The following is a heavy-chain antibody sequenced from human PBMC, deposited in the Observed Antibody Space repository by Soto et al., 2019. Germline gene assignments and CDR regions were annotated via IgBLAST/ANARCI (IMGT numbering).Heavy chain of an antibody. CDR3: AREAYYDFWSGYSNGMDV. CDR1: GYTFTGYY. CDR2: INPNSGGT. V-gene: IGHV1-2*02. D-gene: IGHD3-3*01. J-gene: IGHJ6*02. Sequence: GASVKVSCKASGYTFTGYYMHWVRQAPGQGLEWMGWINPNSGGTNYAQKFQGRVTMTRDTSISTAYMELSRLRSDDTAVYYCAREAYYDFWSGYSNGMDVWGQGTTVTVSS.